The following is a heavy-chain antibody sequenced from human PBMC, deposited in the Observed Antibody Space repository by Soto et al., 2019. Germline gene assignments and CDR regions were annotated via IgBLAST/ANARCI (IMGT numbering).Heavy chain of an antibody. V-gene: IGHV3-33*01. CDR3: ARLMTSEAFDI. D-gene: IGHD4-4*01. J-gene: IGHJ3*02. CDR2: IWYDGSNK. CDR1: GFTFSSYW. Sequence: SGGGLRLSCAAFGFTFSSYWMHWGRQAPGKGLEWVAVIWYDGSNKYYADSVKGRFTISRDNSKNTLYLQMNSLRAEDTAVYYCARLMTSEAFDIWGQGTMVTVSS.